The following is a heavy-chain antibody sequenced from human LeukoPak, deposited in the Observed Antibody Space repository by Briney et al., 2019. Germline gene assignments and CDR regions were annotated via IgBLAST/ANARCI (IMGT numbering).Heavy chain of an antibody. CDR3: ARGQENCGGDCGVAY. CDR1: GGSISSYY. Sequence: SETLSLTCTVSGGSISSYYWSWIRQPPGKGLEWIGYIYYSGSTNYNPSLKSRVTISVDTSKNQFSLKLSSVTAADTAVYYCARGQENCGGDCGVAYWGQGTLVTVSS. CDR2: IYYSGST. D-gene: IGHD2-21*02. J-gene: IGHJ4*02. V-gene: IGHV4-59*12.